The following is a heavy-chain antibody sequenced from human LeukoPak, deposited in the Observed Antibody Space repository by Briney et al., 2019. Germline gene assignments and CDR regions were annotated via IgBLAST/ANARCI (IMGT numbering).Heavy chain of an antibody. CDR2: IYYSGST. CDR3: ARLGSEVAARPAIYYFDY. V-gene: IGHV4-30-4*08. J-gene: IGHJ4*02. CDR1: GGSISSGGYY. Sequence: SETLSLTCTVSGGSISSGGYYWSWIRQPPGKGLEWIGYIYYSGSTYYNPSLKSRVTISVDTSKNQFSLKLSSVTAADTAVYYCARLGSEVAARPAIYYFDYWGQGTLVTVSS. D-gene: IGHD6-6*01.